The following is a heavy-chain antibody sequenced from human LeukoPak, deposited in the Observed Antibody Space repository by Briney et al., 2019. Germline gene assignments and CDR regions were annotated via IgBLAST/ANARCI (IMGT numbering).Heavy chain of an antibody. CDR2: VNPNNGDA. D-gene: IGHD3-10*01. CDR3: ARLLYGSGTYWGPGVYALDV. J-gene: IGHJ6*02. Sequence: ASVKVSCKASGYTFSTYVLTWVRQAPGQGLEYMGRVNPNNGDAHYSHRLQGRVTMTSDTSTTTGYMELRSLRSDDTAVYYCARLLYGSGTYWGPGVYALDVWGQGTTVTVSS. CDR1: GYTFSTYV. V-gene: IGHV1-18*01.